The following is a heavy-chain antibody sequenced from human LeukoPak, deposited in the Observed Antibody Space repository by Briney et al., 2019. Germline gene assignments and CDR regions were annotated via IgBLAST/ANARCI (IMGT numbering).Heavy chain of an antibody. CDR3: ARDLRAYDSSGCPSYYFDF. V-gene: IGHV1-69*11. Sequence: SVKVSCKASGGTFSSYAISWVRQAPGQGLEWMGRIIPILGTANYAQKFQGRVTITTDESTSTAYMELSSLRSEDTAVYYCARDLRAYDSSGCPSYYFDFWGQGTLVTVSS. CDR2: IIPILGTA. CDR1: GGTFSSYA. D-gene: IGHD3-22*01. J-gene: IGHJ4*02.